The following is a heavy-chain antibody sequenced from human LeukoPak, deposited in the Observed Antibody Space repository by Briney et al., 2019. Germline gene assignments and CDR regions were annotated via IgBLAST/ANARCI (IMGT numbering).Heavy chain of an antibody. CDR3: ARELWFANAPGSWLDP. CDR1: GDSISSGAYS. CDR2: IFHTGST. Sequence: SETLSLTCVVSGDSISSGAYSWSWIPQPPGKGLEWIGYIFHTGSTFYNPSLKRRLTISVDNSKIQFSLRLSSVTAADTVVYYCARELWFANAPGSWLDPWGQGTRVTVSS. J-gene: IGHJ5*02. D-gene: IGHD3-10*01. V-gene: IGHV4-30-2*01.